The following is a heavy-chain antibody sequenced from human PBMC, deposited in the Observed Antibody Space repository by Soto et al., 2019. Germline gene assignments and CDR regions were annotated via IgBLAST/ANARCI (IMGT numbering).Heavy chain of an antibody. J-gene: IGHJ4*02. V-gene: IGHV1-69*13. CDR3: ARDSLKPPKYYDFWSGPRGDFDY. Sequence: GASVKVSCKASGGTFSSYAISWVRQAPGQGLEWMGGIIPIFGTANYAQKFQGRVTITADESTSTAYMELSSLRSDDTAVYYCARDSLKPPKYYDFWSGPRGDFDYWGQGTLVTVSS. CDR2: IIPIFGTA. D-gene: IGHD3-3*01. CDR1: GGTFSSYA.